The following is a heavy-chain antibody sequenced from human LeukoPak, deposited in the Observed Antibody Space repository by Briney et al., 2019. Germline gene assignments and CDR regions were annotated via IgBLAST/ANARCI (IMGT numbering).Heavy chain of an antibody. D-gene: IGHD5-12*01. CDR2: ISYDGSNK. Sequence: GRSLRLSCAASAFTFRNYAMHWLRQAPGKGLEWVAVISYDGSNKYYADSVKGRFTISRDNSKNTLYLQMNSLRAEDTAVYYCAREDIVATIAIFDAFDIWGQGTMVTVSS. J-gene: IGHJ3*02. CDR3: AREDIVATIAIFDAFDI. CDR1: AFTFRNYA. V-gene: IGHV3-30-3*01.